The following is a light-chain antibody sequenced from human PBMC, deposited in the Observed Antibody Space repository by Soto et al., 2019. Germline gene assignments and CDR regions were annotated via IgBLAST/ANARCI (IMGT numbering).Light chain of an antibody. J-gene: IGKJ5*01. CDR1: QTVSSNY. V-gene: IGKV3-20*01. CDR2: GAS. CDR3: QQYTGPPAT. Sequence: EILLTQSPDTLALSPLERATLSCMSSQTVSSNYLAWCQQRPGQAPRLLIYGASTRAAGIPDRFSGSGSGTDFTLTITRLEPEDSAVYFCQQYTGPPATFGQGTRLE.